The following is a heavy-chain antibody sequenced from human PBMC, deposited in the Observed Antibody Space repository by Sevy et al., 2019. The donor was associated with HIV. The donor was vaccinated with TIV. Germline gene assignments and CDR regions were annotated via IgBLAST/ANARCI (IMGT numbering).Heavy chain of an antibody. CDR1: GFTFSSYA. J-gene: IGHJ4*02. Sequence: GGSLRLSCAASGFTFSSYAMHWVRQAPGKGLEWVAVISYDGSNKYYADSVKGRFTISRDNSKNTLYLQMNSLRSEDTAVYYCATSEHDYSDYGYLFVDYWGQGTLVTVSS. CDR3: ATSEHDYSDYGYLFVDY. V-gene: IGHV3-30-3*01. D-gene: IGHD4-17*01. CDR2: ISYDGSNK.